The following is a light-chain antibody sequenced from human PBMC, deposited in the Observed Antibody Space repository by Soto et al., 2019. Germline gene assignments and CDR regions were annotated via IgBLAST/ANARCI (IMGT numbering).Light chain of an antibody. CDR1: QSVSSSY. J-gene: IGKJ5*01. CDR2: GAS. Sequence: EIVLTQSPGTLSLSPGERATLSCRASQSVSSSYLARYQQKPGQAPRLLIYGASSRATGIPDRFSVSGSGTDFTLTISRLEPEDFAVYDCQQYGSSPPSTFGQGTRLEIK. V-gene: IGKV3-20*01. CDR3: QQYGSSPPST.